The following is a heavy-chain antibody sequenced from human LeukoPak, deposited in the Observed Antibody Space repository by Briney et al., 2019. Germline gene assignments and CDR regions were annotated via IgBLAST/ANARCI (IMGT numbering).Heavy chain of an antibody. J-gene: IGHJ4*02. V-gene: IGHV3-23*01. Sequence: GGSLRLSCAASGFTFSSYDMTWVRQAPGKGLEWVSDISGGSTYYADSVKGRFTISRDNSKNTLFLQMNSLRAEDTAIYYCVKGPLVRLDYWGQGTLVTVSS. CDR2: ISGGST. CDR1: GFTFSSYD. D-gene: IGHD6-13*01. CDR3: VKGPLVRLDY.